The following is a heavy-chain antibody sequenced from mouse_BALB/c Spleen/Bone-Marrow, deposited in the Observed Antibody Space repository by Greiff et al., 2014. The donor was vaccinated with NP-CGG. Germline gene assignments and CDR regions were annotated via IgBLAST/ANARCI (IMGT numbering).Heavy chain of an antibody. Sequence: EVKLEESGGGLVQPKGSLKLSCAASGFTFNTNAMNWVRQAPGKGLEWVARIRSKSNNYATYYADSVKDRFTISRDDSQSMLYLQMNNLKTEDTAIYYCVRGGLTFDYWGQGTTLTVSP. J-gene: IGHJ2*01. V-gene: IGHV10S3*01. CDR3: VRGGLTFDY. CDR2: IRSKSNNYAT. D-gene: IGHD4-1*01. CDR1: GFTFNTNA.